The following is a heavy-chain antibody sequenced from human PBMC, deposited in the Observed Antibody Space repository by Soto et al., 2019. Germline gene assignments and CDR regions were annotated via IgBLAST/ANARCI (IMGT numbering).Heavy chain of an antibody. Sequence: ASVKVSCKASGYTFTGYYMHWVRQAPGQGLEWMGWINPNSGGTNYAQKFQGRVTRTRDTSISTAYMELSRLRSDDTAVYYCARSTFWSGYYTGQYYYYYGMDVWGQGTTVTVS. CDR2: INPNSGGT. J-gene: IGHJ6*02. CDR3: ARSTFWSGYYTGQYYYYYGMDV. D-gene: IGHD3-3*01. V-gene: IGHV1-2*02. CDR1: GYTFTGYY.